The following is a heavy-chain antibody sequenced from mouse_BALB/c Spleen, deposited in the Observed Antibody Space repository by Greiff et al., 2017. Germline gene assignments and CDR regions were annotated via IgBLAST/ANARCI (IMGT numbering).Heavy chain of an antibody. CDR1: GYTFTSYV. J-gene: IGHJ4*01. CDR2: INPYNDGT. Sequence: VQLKQSGPELVKPGASVKMSCKASGYTFTSYVMHWVKQKPGQGLEWIGYINPYNDGTKYNEKFKGKATLTSDKSSSTAYMELSSLTSEDSAVYYCARSGNYVPMDYWGQGTSVTVSS. CDR3: ARSGNYVPMDY. V-gene: IGHV1-14*01. D-gene: IGHD2-1*01.